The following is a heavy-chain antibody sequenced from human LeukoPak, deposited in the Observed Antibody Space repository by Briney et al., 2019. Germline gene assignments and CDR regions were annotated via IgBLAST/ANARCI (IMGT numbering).Heavy chain of an antibody. Sequence: GASVKVSCKPSGYFFTSYYIRWVRQAPGQGLGWMGIINPRGGFTTYAQEFQGRVTMTRDTSTSTAYMELSSLRPDDTAVYYCARGVDCSSTSCYAAGDYWGQGTLVTVSS. CDR3: ARGVDCSSTSCYAAGDY. CDR2: INPRGGFT. V-gene: IGHV1-46*01. J-gene: IGHJ4*02. D-gene: IGHD2-2*01. CDR1: GYFFTSYY.